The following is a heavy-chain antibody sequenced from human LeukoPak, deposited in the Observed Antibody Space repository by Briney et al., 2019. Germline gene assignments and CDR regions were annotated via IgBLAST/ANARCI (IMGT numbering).Heavy chain of an antibody. D-gene: IGHD2-2*02. Sequence: SETLSLTCTVSGGSISSYYWSWIRQPAGKGLEWIGRIYTSGSTNYNPSLKSRVTMSVDTSKNQFSLKLSSVTAADTAVYYCARDRGVVVPAAILPYYYGMDVWGQGTTVTVSS. CDR2: IYTSGST. V-gene: IGHV4-4*07. CDR1: GGSISSYY. CDR3: ARDRGVVVPAAILPYYYGMDV. J-gene: IGHJ6*02.